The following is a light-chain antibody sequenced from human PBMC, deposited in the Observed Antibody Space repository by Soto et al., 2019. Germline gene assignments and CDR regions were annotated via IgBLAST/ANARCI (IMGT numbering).Light chain of an antibody. Sequence: DTVLIQSPATLSLSPGERATLSCRASHTVANFLAWYQHKAGQAPRLLIYDVSNRATGIPARFSGSGSGTDFTLTISSLEPDDFAVYYCQQRGNWPPTFGGGTKVGIK. J-gene: IGKJ4*01. CDR2: DVS. CDR3: QQRGNWPPT. CDR1: HTVANF. V-gene: IGKV3-11*01.